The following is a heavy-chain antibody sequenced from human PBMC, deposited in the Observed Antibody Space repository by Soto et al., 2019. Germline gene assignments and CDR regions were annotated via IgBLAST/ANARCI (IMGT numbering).Heavy chain of an antibody. CDR2: MSNSGST. CDR1: GASISSYY. V-gene: IGHV4-59*08. CDR3: VRHATDHRGNAEDWYFDL. D-gene: IGHD2-15*01. Sequence: QVQLQESGPGLVRPSETLSLTCTVSGASISSYYWTWVRQPPGKGLEWIGYMSNSGSTNYNPSFKSRVTMSVDTCKNQFSLNLSSVTAADTAVYYCVRHATDHRGNAEDWYFDLWGRGTLVTVSS. J-gene: IGHJ2*01.